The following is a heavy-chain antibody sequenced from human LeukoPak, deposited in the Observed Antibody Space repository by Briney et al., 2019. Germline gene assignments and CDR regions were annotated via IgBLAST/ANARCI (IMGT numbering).Heavy chain of an antibody. J-gene: IGHJ4*02. D-gene: IGHD3-3*01. Sequence: QAGGSQRLSCAASGFIFNNYAMSWVRQAPGKGLEWVSSISTTGSTTYYADSVRGRFTISRDNSQNTLSLQMDSLTAADTAVYSCATYDLWTTYYTFQYWGQGTLVSVSS. V-gene: IGHV3-23*01. CDR3: ATYDLWTTYYTFQY. CDR1: GFIFNNYA. CDR2: ISTTGSTT.